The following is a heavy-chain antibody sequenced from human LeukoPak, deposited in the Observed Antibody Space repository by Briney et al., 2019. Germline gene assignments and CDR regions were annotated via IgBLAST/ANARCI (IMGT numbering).Heavy chain of an antibody. CDR3: AGDYYRSGTYAY. D-gene: IGHD3-10*01. V-gene: IGHV3-53*01. CDR2: IYSGGST. J-gene: IGHJ4*02. Sequence: PGRSLRLSCAASGCTVSSNYISWVRQAPGKGLEWVSVIYSGGSTYYADSVKGRFTISRDNTKNTLYLQMNSLRAEDTAVYYCAGDYYRSGTYAYWGQGTLVTVSS. CDR1: GCTVSSNY.